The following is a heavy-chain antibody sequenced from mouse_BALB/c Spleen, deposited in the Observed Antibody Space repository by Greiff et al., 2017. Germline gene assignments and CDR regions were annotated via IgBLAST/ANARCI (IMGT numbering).Heavy chain of an antibody. CDR1: GYTFTSYW. Sequence: QVHVKQSGAELARPGASVKLSCKASGYTFTSYWMQWVKQRPGQGLEWIGAIYPGDGDTRYTQKFKGKATLTADKSSSTAYMQLSSLASEDSAVYYCARSHYYGSSLDYWGQGTTLTVSS. CDR2: IYPGDGDT. CDR3: ARSHYYGSSLDY. J-gene: IGHJ2*01. D-gene: IGHD1-1*01. V-gene: IGHV1-87*01.